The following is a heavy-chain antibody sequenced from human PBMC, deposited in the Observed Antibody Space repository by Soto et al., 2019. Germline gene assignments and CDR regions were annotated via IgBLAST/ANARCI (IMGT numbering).Heavy chain of an antibody. CDR3: ARDGQKQAPYALDV. V-gene: IGHV3-33*01. Sequence: QVQLVESGGGVVQPGRSLRLSCAASGFTFNHNAMHWVRQAAGKGLEWVAQIWYDGSEKYYTDSVKGRFTISRDNSKNTVFLQRDSLRIEDTAVYYCARDGQKQAPYALDVWGQGTTVIVSS. CDR1: GFTFNHNA. J-gene: IGHJ6*02. D-gene: IGHD6-13*01. CDR2: IWYDGSEK.